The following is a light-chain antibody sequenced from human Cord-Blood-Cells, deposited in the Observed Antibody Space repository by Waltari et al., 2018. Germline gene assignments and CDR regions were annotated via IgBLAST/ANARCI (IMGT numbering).Light chain of an antibody. Sequence: QSALTQPASVSGSPGQSITISCTGTSSDVWSYNLVSWYQQHPGTAPKPMIYEGSKRPSGVSNRFSGSKSGNTASLTISGLQAEDEADYYCCSYAGSSTLVFGGGTKLTVL. V-gene: IGLV2-23*01. CDR2: EGS. CDR1: SSDVWSYNL. J-gene: IGLJ2*01. CDR3: CSYAGSSTLV.